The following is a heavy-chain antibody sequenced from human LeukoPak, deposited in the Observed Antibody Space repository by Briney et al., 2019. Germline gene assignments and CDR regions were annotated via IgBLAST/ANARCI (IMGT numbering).Heavy chain of an antibody. Sequence: GGSLRLSCAASGFTFSDYPMHWVRQAPGKGLEYVSGISADGDFTYYGDSVKGRFTISRANSKSTLYLQMGSLGAEDMAVYYCARVSTFHFDSSLVYWGQGGMVTVCS. CDR3: ARVSTFHFDSSLVY. CDR2: ISADGDFT. V-gene: IGHV3-64*02. CDR1: GFTFSDYP. J-gene: IGHJ4*02. D-gene: IGHD3-22*01.